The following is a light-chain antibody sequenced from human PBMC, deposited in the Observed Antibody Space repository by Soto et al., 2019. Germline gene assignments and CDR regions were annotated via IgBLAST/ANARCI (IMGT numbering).Light chain of an antibody. CDR3: QQYGSSPWT. CDR2: GAS. V-gene: IGKV3-20*01. CDR1: QSVSSSH. Sequence: EIVLTQSPGTLSSSAGERATLSCRASQSVSSSHLAWYQQKPGQAPRLLIYGASSRATGIPDRFSGSGSGTDFTLTISRLEPEDFAVYYCQQYGSSPWTFGQGTKVEIK. J-gene: IGKJ1*01.